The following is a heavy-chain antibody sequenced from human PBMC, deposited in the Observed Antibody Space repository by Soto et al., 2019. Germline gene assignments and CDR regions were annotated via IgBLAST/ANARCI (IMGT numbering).Heavy chain of an antibody. J-gene: IGHJ4*02. D-gene: IGHD3-3*01. CDR3: ARVTPDFGVVIKVYYFDY. V-gene: IGHV1-18*01. Sequence: ASVKVSCKASGYTFTSYGISWVRQAPGQGLEWMGWISAYNGKTNYAQKLQGRVTMTTDTSTSTVYMELRSLRSDDTAVYYCARVTPDFGVVIKVYYFDYWGQGTLVTVSS. CDR1: GYTFTSYG. CDR2: ISAYNGKT.